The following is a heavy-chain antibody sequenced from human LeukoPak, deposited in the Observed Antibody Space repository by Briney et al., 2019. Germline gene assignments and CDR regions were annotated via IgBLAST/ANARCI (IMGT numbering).Heavy chain of an antibody. V-gene: IGHV4-30-2*01. Sequence: PSQTLSLTCAVSGGSISSGGYSWSWIRQPPGKGLEWIGYIYHSGSTYYNPSLKSRVTISVDGSKNQFSLKLSSVTAADTAVYYCARDSSTLDAFDIWGQGTMVTVSS. J-gene: IGHJ3*02. CDR1: GGSISSGGYS. CDR3: ARDSSTLDAFDI. CDR2: IYHSGST.